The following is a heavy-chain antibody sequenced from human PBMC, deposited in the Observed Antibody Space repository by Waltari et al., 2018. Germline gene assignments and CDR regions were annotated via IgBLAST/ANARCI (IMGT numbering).Heavy chain of an antibody. CDR1: GGSTSSGDYY. J-gene: IGHJ4*02. Sequence: QVQLQESGPGLVKPSQTLSLTCTVSGGSTSSGDYYWSWIRQHPGKGLEWIGYIYYTGSTYYNPSLKSRVTISVDTSKNQFSLKLSSVTAADTTVYYCARLHSGSYFRQYFFDYWGPGTLVTVSS. CDR3: ARLHSGSYFRQYFFDY. V-gene: IGHV4-31*03. CDR2: IYYTGST. D-gene: IGHD1-26*01.